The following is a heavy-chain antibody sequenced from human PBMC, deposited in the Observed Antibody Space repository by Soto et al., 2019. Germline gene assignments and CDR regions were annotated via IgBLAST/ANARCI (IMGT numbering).Heavy chain of an antibody. J-gene: IGHJ5*02. CDR1: GGSISSGGYY. V-gene: IGHV4-31*03. Sequence: SXTLCLTSTASGGSISSGGYYCSWTLQHQATRIEWIGYIYYSGSTYYNPSLKSRVTISVDTSKNHFSLKLSSVTAADTAVYYCAIFHYGSGSYYQYNWFDPWGQGTLVTVSS. CDR3: AIFHYGSGSYYQYNWFDP. D-gene: IGHD3-10*01. CDR2: IYYSGST.